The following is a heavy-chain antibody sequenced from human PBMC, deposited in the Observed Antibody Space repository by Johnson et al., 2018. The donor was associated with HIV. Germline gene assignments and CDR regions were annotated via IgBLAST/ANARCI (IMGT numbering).Heavy chain of an antibody. J-gene: IGHJ3*02. V-gene: IGHV3-NL1*01. CDR3: AREPGSSSRLGAFDI. Sequence: QVQLVESGGGVVQPGGSLRLSCAASGFTFSSYGMHWVRQAPGKGLEWVSVIYSGGSTYYADSVKVRFTISRDNSKNTLYLQMNSLRAEDTAVYYCAREPGSSSRLGAFDIWGQGTMVTVSS. D-gene: IGHD6-13*01. CDR2: IYSGGST. CDR1: GFTFSSYG.